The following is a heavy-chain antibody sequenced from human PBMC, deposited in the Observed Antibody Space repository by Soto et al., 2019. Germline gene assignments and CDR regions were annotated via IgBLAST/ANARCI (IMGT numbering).Heavy chain of an antibody. D-gene: IGHD2-2*01. J-gene: IGHJ6*03. CDR3: AARVVVHVPYMDV. CDR2: ISGSGGST. Sequence: GGSQRLSCAASGFTFRSYARSWVRPAPGKGLEWVSAISGSGGSTYYADSVKGRFTISRDNSKNTLYMQMNSLRAEDTAVYYCAARVVVHVPYMDVWGKGPTVNVSS. CDR1: GFTFRSYA. V-gene: IGHV3-23*01.